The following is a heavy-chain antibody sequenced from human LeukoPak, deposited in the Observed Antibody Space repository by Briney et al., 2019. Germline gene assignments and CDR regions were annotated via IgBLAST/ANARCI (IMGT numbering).Heavy chain of an antibody. D-gene: IGHD3-22*01. Sequence: PSETLSLTCTDSGGSISSYYWSWIRQPPGKGLEWIGYIYYSGSTNYNPSLKSRVTISVDTSKNQFSLKLSSVTAADTAVYYCARRAYYYDSSGAGEYYFDYWGQGTLVTVSS. CDR2: IYYSGST. V-gene: IGHV4-59*08. J-gene: IGHJ4*02. CDR1: GGSISSYY. CDR3: ARRAYYYDSSGAGEYYFDY.